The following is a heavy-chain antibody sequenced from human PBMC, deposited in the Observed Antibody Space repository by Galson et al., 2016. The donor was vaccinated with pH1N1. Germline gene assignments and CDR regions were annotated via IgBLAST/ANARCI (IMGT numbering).Heavy chain of an antibody. J-gene: IGHJ4*02. D-gene: IGHD6-19*01. CDR3: VRHLARPGSGIRNDPFAF. CDR1: AYLIGSCCY. CDR2: IYHNGDT. V-gene: IGHV4-38-2*01. Sequence: TLSLTCDVSAYLIGSCCYWGWIRQPPGKGLEWIGSIYHNGDTNRSPSLKSRLTISVDTSKNQFSLKLSSVTAADTAIYYCVRHLARPGSGIRNDPFAFWAQGALVTVSS.